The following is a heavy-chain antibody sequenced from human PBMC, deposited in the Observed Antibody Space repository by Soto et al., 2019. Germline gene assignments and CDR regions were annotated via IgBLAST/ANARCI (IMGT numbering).Heavy chain of an antibody. CDR1: GFPFSAEA. CDR3: ARDYSSGWCLDY. J-gene: IGHJ4*02. V-gene: IGHV3-30-3*01. CDR2: ISYDGNNK. Sequence: QVQLVESGGGVVQPGTSLRLSCAGSGFPFSAEAMHWVRQAPGKGLEWVAAISYDGNNKNHADSVKGRFTVSRDNSKNTLYLQIYSLRPEDTAVYYSARDYSSGWCLDYWGQGSLVTVSS. D-gene: IGHD6-13*01.